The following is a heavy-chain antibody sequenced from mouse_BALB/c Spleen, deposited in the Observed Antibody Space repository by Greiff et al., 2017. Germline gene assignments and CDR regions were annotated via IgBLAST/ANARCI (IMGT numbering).Heavy chain of an antibody. Sequence: VQLQQSGPGLVKPSQSLSLTCTVTGYSITSDYAWNWIRQFPGNKLEWMGYISYSGSTSYNPSLKSRISITRDTSKNQFFLQLNSVTTEDTATYYCARKTIYGNYGAMDYWGQGTSVTVSS. CDR3: ARKTIYGNYGAMDY. CDR2: ISYSGST. CDR1: GYSITSDYA. V-gene: IGHV3-2*02. J-gene: IGHJ4*01. D-gene: IGHD2-1*01.